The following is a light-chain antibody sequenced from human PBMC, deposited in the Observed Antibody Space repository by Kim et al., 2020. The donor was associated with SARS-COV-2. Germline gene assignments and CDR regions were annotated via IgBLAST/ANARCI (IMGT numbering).Light chain of an antibody. CDR3: QQSYSIPRT. J-gene: IGKJ3*01. Sequence: ASVGDRVTITCRASQSVSSYLNWYQQKPGKAPKLLIYAASSLQSGVPSRFSGSRSGTDFTLTISSLQPEDFATYYCQQSYSIPRTFGPGTKVDIK. CDR1: QSVSSY. CDR2: AAS. V-gene: IGKV1-39*01.